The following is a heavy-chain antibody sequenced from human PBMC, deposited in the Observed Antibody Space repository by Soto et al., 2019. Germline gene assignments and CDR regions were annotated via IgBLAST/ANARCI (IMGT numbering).Heavy chain of an antibody. J-gene: IGHJ6*02. D-gene: IGHD6-13*01. CDR3: ARDYLSGIATAGMHYYGIDV. Sequence: GGSLRLSCAASGFTFSDYSMNWVRQAPGKGLEWVSSISTTSDYIYYADSVKGRFTTSRDNAKNSLFLKMNSLRAEDTAVYYCARDYLSGIATAGMHYYGIDVWGQGTTVTVSS. V-gene: IGHV3-21*01. CDR2: ISTTSDYI. CDR1: GFTFSDYS.